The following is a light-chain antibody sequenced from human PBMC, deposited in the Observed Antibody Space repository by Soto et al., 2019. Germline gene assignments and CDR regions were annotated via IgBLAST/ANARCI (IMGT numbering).Light chain of an antibody. CDR3: MQALPTLT. CDR2: LGS. J-gene: IGKJ4*01. Sequence: DIVMTQSPLSLPVTPGEPASISCRSSQSLLHSNGYNYLDWYLQKPGQSPQLLIYLGSNRASGVPDRFSGSGSGTDVTLKISRVEAEDVGVYYCMQALPTLTFGGGTKVEIK. V-gene: IGKV2-28*01. CDR1: QSLLHSNGYNY.